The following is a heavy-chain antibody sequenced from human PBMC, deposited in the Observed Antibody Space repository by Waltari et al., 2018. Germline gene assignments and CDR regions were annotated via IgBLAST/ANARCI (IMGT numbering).Heavy chain of an antibody. CDR3: ARETYGDYYYFDY. CDR1: GGSISSYY. CDR2: IYYSGST. V-gene: IGHV4-59*01. J-gene: IGHJ4*02. D-gene: IGHD4-17*01. Sequence: QVQLQESGPGLVKPSETLSLTCTVSGGSISSYYWSWVRQPPGKGLEWIGYIYYSGSTNYNPSLKRRVTISVDTSKNQFSLKLSSVTAADTAVYYCARETYGDYYYFDYWGQGTLVTVSS.